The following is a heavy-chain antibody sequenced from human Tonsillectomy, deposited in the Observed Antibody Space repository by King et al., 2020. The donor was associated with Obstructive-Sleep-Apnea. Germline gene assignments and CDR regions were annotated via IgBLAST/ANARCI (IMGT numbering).Heavy chain of an antibody. CDR2: LSYSGSS. CDR3: ARVSDQLLSWVDY. V-gene: IGHV4-30-4*01. CDR1: VGSISSGNYC. J-gene: IGHJ4*02. Sequence: VQLQESGPGLVTHSQTLSLTCTVSVGSISSGNYCLSWIRQPPCKGRDWIGDLSYSGSSYYNSSLKSRVTISVDTSKNQFTLKLTSVTAADTAVYYCARVSDQLLSWVDYWGPGTLVTVSS. D-gene: IGHD2-2*01.